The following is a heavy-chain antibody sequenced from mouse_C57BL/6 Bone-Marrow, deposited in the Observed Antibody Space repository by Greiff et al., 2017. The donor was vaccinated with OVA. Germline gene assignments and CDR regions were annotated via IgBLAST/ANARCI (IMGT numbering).Heavy chain of an antibody. V-gene: IGHV8-8*01. CDR3: ARMVYYYGSPFYWYFDV. CDR1: GFSLSTFGMG. CDR2: IWWDDDK. Sequence: QVTLKESGPGILQPSQTLSLTCSFSGFSLSTFGMGVGWIRQPSGKGLEWLAHIWWDDDKYYNPALKSRLTISKDTSKNQVFLKIANVDTADTATYYCARMVYYYGSPFYWYFDVWGTGTTVTVSS. D-gene: IGHD1-1*01. J-gene: IGHJ1*03.